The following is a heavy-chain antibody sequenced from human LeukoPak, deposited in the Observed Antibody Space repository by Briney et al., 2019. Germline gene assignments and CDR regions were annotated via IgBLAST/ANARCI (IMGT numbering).Heavy chain of an antibody. V-gene: IGHV3-7*01. J-gene: IGHJ4*02. CDR2: IKQDGREK. D-gene: IGHD6-13*01. CDR3: TRDEAAATD. Sequence: PGRSLRLSCAGSGFTFSSYWMSWIRQAPGKGPEWVANIKQDGREKHYVDSVKGRFTISRDNANNLLFLQMNSLRAENTAIYYCTRDEAAATDWGQGTLVTVSS. CDR1: GFTFSSYW.